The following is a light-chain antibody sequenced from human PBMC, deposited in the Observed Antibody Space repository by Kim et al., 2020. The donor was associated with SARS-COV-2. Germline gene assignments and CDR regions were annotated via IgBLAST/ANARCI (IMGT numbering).Light chain of an antibody. Sequence: PGQSITISCTGTSSDVGGYNYVSWYQQHPGKAPKLMIYDVSKRPSGVSNRFSGSKSGNTASLTISGLQAEDEADYYCSSYTSSIYVFGTGTKVTVL. CDR2: DVS. J-gene: IGLJ1*01. V-gene: IGLV2-14*04. CDR1: SSDVGGYNY. CDR3: SSYTSSIYV.